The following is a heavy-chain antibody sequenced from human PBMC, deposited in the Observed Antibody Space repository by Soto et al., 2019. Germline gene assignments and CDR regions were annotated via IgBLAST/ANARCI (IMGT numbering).Heavy chain of an antibody. CDR1: GFTFSSYS. J-gene: IGHJ3*02. CDR3: ARAMVAITGTKFAFDI. D-gene: IGHD1-7*01. V-gene: IGHV3-21*01. CDR2: ISSSSSYI. Sequence: GESLKISCAASGFTFSSYSMNWVRQAPGKGLEWVSSISSSSSYIYYADSVKGRFTISRDNAKNSLYLQMNSLRAEDTAVYYCARAMVAITGTKFAFDIWGQGTMVTVSS.